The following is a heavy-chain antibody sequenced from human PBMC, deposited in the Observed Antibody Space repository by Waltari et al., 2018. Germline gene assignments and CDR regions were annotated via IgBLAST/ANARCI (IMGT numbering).Heavy chain of an antibody. J-gene: IGHJ2*01. Sequence: QVQLQESGPGLVKPSETLSLPCTVSGGSVSRGTYYWSWSRQPPGQGLEWIGYIYYNGNTNYNPSLKSQVTISRDTSKNQFSLNLSSVTAADTAVYYCARDRHYYDSSRYTEYWYFDLWGRGTLVTVSS. CDR1: GGSVSRGTYY. CDR3: ARDRHYYDSSRYTEYWYFDL. D-gene: IGHD3-22*01. V-gene: IGHV4-61*01. CDR2: IYYNGNT.